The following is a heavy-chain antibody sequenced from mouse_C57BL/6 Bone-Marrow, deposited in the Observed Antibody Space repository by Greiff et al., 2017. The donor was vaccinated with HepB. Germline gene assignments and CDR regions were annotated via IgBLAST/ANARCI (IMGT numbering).Heavy chain of an antibody. V-gene: IGHV1-63*01. CDR1: GYTFTNYW. Sequence: QVQLKESGAELVRPGTSVKMSCKASGYTFTNYWIGWVKQRPGHGLEWIGDIYPGGGYTNYTEKFKGKATLTADKSSSTAYMQFSSLTSEDSAIYYCARVWYDYAMDYWGQGTSVTVSS. D-gene: IGHD2-10*02. CDR2: IYPGGGYT. J-gene: IGHJ4*01. CDR3: ARVWYDYAMDY.